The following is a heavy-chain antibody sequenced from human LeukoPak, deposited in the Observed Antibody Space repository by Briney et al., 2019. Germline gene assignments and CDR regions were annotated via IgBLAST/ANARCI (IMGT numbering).Heavy chain of an antibody. CDR3: ARDVRLWMVRGAIDY. D-gene: IGHD3-10*01. Sequence: TGGSLRLSCAASGFTFSSYWMHWVRQAPGKGLVWVSRINSDGSSTSYADSVKGRFTISRDNAKNTLYLQMNSLSAEDTAVYYCARDVRLWMVRGAIDYWGQGTLVTVSS. CDR1: GFTFSSYW. V-gene: IGHV3-74*01. CDR2: INSDGSST. J-gene: IGHJ4*02.